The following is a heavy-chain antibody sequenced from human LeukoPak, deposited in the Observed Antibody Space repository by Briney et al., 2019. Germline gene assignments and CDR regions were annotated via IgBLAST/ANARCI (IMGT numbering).Heavy chain of an antibody. J-gene: IGHJ4*02. CDR1: GFTFSTYA. CDR2: FSANRGSI. Sequence: GGSLRLSCAASGFTFSTYAMTWVRQSPGKGLEWVSTFSANRGSIYYADSVKGRFTISRDNAKNSLYLQVNSLRAEDTAVYYCARDLASGRWGYYDTSAVLGTYDYWGQGTLVTVSS. V-gene: IGHV3-23*01. CDR3: ARDLASGRWGYYDTSAVLGTYDY. D-gene: IGHD3-22*01.